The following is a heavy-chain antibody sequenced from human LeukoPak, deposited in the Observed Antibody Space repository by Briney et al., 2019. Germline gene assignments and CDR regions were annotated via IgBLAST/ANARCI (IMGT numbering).Heavy chain of an antibody. CDR2: ISGFGDRT. J-gene: IGHJ4*02. CDR1: GFTFSSYP. D-gene: IGHD3-3*01. V-gene: IGHV3-23*01. Sequence: GGSLRLSCAASGFTFSSYPMTWVRQAPGKGPEWVSAISGFGDRTVYADFVKGRFTISRDNSKTTLYLQMNSLKAEDTAIYYCGKEPWEGSGYIHYWGQGILVTVSS. CDR3: GKEPWEGSGYIHY.